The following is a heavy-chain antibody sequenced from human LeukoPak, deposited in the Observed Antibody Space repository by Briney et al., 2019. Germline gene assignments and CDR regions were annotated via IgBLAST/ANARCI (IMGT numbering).Heavy chain of an antibody. V-gene: IGHV1-24*01. Sequence: GASVNVSRKVSGYTLTELSMHWVRQAPGKGLEWMGGFYPEDGETIYAQKFQGRVTMTEDTSTDTAYMELSSLRSEDTAVYYCATPTLDYYDSSGYYEVFSAFDIWGQGTMVTVSS. D-gene: IGHD3-22*01. CDR3: ATPTLDYYDSSGYYEVFSAFDI. CDR1: GYTLTELS. CDR2: FYPEDGET. J-gene: IGHJ3*02.